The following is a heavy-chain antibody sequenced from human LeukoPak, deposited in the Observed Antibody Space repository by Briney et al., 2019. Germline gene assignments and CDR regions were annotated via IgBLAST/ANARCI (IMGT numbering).Heavy chain of an antibody. V-gene: IGHV4-39*07. CDR3: ATPLRGGPYYDILTGPDDAFDI. D-gene: IGHD3-9*01. CDR1: GGSISSSSYY. J-gene: IGHJ3*02. Sequence: SETLSLTCTVSGGSISSSSYYWGWIRQPPGKGLEWIGSIYYSGSTYYNPSLKRRVTISVDTSKNQFSLKLSSVTAADTAVYYCATPLRGGPYYDILTGPDDAFDIWGQGTMVTVSS. CDR2: IYYSGST.